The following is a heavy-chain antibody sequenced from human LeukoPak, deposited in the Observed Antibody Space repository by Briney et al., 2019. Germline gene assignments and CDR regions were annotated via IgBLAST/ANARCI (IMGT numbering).Heavy chain of an antibody. J-gene: IGHJ4*02. Sequence: GGSLRLSCTASGFTFGDYAMSWVRQAPGKGLEWVGFIRSKAYGGTTEYAASVKGRFTISRDDSKSIAYLQMNSLKTEDTAVYYCTLLAEADYWGQGTLVTVSS. CDR2: IRSKAYGGTT. D-gene: IGHD6-19*01. CDR3: TLLAEADY. V-gene: IGHV3-49*04. CDR1: GFTFGDYA.